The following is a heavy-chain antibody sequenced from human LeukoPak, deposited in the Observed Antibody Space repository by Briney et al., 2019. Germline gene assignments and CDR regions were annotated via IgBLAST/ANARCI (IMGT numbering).Heavy chain of an antibody. J-gene: IGHJ5*02. D-gene: IGHD2-15*01. Sequence: PGGSLRLSCAASGFTFSSYSMNWVRQAPGKGLEWVSSISTSSSYIYYADSVRGRFTISRDNAKNSLYLQMNSLRAEDTAVYSCARGADGVSSNSRGWFDPWGQGTLVTVSS. CDR3: ARGADGVSSNSRGWFDP. CDR2: ISTSSSYI. V-gene: IGHV3-21*01. CDR1: GFTFSSYS.